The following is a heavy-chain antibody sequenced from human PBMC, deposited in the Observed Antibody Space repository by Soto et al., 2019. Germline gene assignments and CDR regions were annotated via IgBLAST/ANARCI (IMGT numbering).Heavy chain of an antibody. CDR1: GFTFSSYA. CDR2: ISYDGSNK. V-gene: IGHV3-30-3*01. CDR3: ARATRVDAFDI. D-gene: IGHD4-17*01. J-gene: IGHJ3*02. Sequence: QVQLVESGGGVVQPGRSLRLSCAASGFTFSSYAMHWVRQAPGKGLEWVAVISYDGSNKYYAYSVKGRFTISRDNSKNTLYLQMNSLRAEDTAVYYCARATRVDAFDIWGQGTMVTVSS.